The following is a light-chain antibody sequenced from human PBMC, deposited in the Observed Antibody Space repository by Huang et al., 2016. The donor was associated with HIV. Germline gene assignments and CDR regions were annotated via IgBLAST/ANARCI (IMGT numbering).Light chain of an antibody. V-gene: IGKV3-20*01. CDR2: AAS. CDR3: HQYGNSNPYT. J-gene: IGKJ2*01. CDR1: QSVSSNY. Sequence: EIVLTQSPGTLSLSPGERATLSCRASQSVSSNYLAWYQHKPGQAPRLLIYAASSRATGIPDRFTGSGSGTDFTLAISRLEPEDFAVYYCHQYGNSNPYTFGQGTKLEIK.